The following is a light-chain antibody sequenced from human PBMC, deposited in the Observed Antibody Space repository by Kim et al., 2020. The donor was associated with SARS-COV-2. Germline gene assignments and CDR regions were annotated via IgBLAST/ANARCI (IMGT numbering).Light chain of an antibody. CDR1: SSNIGYNY. CDR3: AAWDDSLSGRV. J-gene: IGLJ3*02. CDR2: GNN. Sequence: GQRVTISCSGSSSNIGYNYVSWYPQPPGTAPKLLIDGNNQRPSGVPDRFSGSKSGTSASLAISGLRSEDEADYYCAAWDDSLSGRVFGGGTQLTVL. V-gene: IGLV1-47*02.